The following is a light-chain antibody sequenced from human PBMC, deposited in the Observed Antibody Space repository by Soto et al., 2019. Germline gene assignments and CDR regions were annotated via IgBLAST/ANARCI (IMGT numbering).Light chain of an antibody. J-gene: IGLJ3*02. Sequence: QSALTQPASVSGSPGQSITISCTGTSSDVGRYNLVSWYQQHPGKAPKLMIYEGSKRPSGVSKRFSGSKSGNTASLTISGLQAEEEADYYCCSYAGSSTPNWVFGGGTKLTVL. V-gene: IGLV2-23*01. CDR1: SSDVGRYNL. CDR2: EGS. CDR3: CSYAGSSTPNWV.